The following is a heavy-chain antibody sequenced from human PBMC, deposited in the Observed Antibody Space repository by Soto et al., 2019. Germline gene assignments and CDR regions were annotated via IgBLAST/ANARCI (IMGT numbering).Heavy chain of an antibody. D-gene: IGHD1-7*01. CDR1: GYTFASYN. V-gene: IGHV1-8*01. J-gene: IGHJ5*02. Sequence: QVQLVQSGAEVKKPGASVKVSCKASGYTFASYNLNWVRQAAGQGLEWMGWMNPNCGNTGYAQKIQGRDTRTRNTSRRTAYIALSSLRSEDTAVYYCAFRGAWNYYWFDPWGKRTMVTVSS. CDR2: MNPNCGNT. CDR3: AFRGAWNYYWFDP.